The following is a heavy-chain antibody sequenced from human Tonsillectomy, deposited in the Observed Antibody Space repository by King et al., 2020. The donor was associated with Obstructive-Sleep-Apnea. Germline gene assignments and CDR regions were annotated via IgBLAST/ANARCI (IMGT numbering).Heavy chain of an antibody. Sequence: VQLVESGAEVKKPGASVKVSCKTSGYTFGTYGITWVRQAPGQGLEWMGWINPNNGNTDYAQKLQGRVTMTTDASTTTAYMEVRSLRSDDTAVYYCATFSSAWYFDYWGQGTLVTVSS. CDR1: GYTFGTYG. V-gene: IGHV1-18*01. J-gene: IGHJ4*02. CDR2: INPNNGNT. CDR3: ATFSSAWYFDY. D-gene: IGHD6-19*01.